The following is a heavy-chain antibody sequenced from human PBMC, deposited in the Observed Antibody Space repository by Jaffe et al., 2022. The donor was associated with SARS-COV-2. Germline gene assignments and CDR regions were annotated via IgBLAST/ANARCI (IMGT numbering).Heavy chain of an antibody. Sequence: QVQLVESGGGVVQPGRSLRLSCAASGFTFSSYAMHWVRQAPGKGLEWVAVISYDGSNKYYADSVKGRFTISRDNSKNTLYLQMNSLRAEDTAVYYCARDPNRNRVVTAGYFDYWGQGTLVTVSS. V-gene: IGHV3-30-3*01. CDR1: GFTFSSYA. CDR3: ARDPNRNRVVTAGYFDY. J-gene: IGHJ4*02. CDR2: ISYDGSNK. D-gene: IGHD2-21*02.